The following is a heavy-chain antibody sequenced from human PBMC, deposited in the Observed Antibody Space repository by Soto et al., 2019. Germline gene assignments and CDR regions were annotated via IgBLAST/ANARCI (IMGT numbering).Heavy chain of an antibody. CDR1: GGSFSGYY. CDR3: ARRPSGDYGVDY. CDR2: INHSGST. V-gene: IGHV4-34*01. Sequence: SETLSLTCAVYGGSFSGYYWTWIRQPPGTGLEWIGEINHSGSTNYNPSLKSRVTISVDTSKNQFSLKLTSVTAADTAVYYCARRPSGDYGVDYWGQGTLVTVSS. D-gene: IGHD2-21*02. J-gene: IGHJ4*02.